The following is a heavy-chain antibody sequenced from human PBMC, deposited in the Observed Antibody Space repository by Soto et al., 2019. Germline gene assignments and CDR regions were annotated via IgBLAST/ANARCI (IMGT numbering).Heavy chain of an antibody. D-gene: IGHD6-13*01. CDR2: IYPGDSDT. CDR3: AATSSDGKDYYGMDV. V-gene: IGHV5-51*01. Sequence: GESLKISCKGSGYSFTSYWIGWVRQMPGKGLEWMGIIYPGDSDTRYSPSFQGQVTISADKSISTAYLQWSSLKASDTAMYYCAATSSDGKDYYGMDVWGQGTTLTVSS. J-gene: IGHJ6*02. CDR1: GYSFTSYW.